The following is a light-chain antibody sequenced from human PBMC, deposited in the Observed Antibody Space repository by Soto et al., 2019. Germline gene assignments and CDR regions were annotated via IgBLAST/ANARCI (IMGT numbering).Light chain of an antibody. V-gene: IGLV1-51*01. CDR1: NSNIGNNY. Sequence: QSVLTQPPSVSAAPGQKVTISCSGSNSNIGNNYVSWYQHFPGTAPKLLIYDNNKRPSGIPDRFSGSKSGTSATLGITGLQTGDEADYYCGTWDSSLSAVVFGTGTKVTVL. J-gene: IGLJ1*01. CDR3: GTWDSSLSAVV. CDR2: DNN.